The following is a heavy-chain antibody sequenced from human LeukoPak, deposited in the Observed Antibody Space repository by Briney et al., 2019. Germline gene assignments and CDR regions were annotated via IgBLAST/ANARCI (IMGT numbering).Heavy chain of an antibody. Sequence: ASVKVSCKASRGTFRDYAISWVRQAPGQGLEWMGRIIPIFGTANYAQKFQGRVTITTDESTSTAYMELSSLRSEDTAVYYCAMILYSSGWYYFDYWGQGTLVTVSS. CDR2: IIPIFGTA. V-gene: IGHV1-69*05. D-gene: IGHD6-19*01. J-gene: IGHJ4*02. CDR1: RGTFRDYA. CDR3: AMILYSSGWYYFDY.